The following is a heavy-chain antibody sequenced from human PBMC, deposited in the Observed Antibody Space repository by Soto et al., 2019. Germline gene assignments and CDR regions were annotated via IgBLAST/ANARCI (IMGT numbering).Heavy chain of an antibody. CDR2: INSDGSVS. Sequence: EVQLVESGGGLVKPGGSLRISCAASGFTFSNNWMYWVRQAPGKGLERVSRINSDGSVSSYSDSVKGRLTISRDNVKNALYLQMDSLRAENTALYYCARGDCVGGTCYSLPGSFYSYMDIWGKGTTLTVFS. CDR3: ARGDCVGGTCYSLPGSFYSYMDI. D-gene: IGHD2-15*01. V-gene: IGHV3-74*02. J-gene: IGHJ6*03. CDR1: GFTFSNNW.